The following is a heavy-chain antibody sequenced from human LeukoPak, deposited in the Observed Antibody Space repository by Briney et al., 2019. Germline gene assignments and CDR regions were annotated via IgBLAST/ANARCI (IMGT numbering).Heavy chain of an antibody. CDR2: IYTSGST. CDR3: ARHRPPYYYRSLGPVDY. J-gene: IGHJ4*02. D-gene: IGHD3-10*01. CDR1: GGSISSGSYY. V-gene: IGHV4-61*02. Sequence: SETLSLTCTVSGGSISSGSYYWNWIRQPAGKGLEWIGRIYTSGSTTYNPSLKSRVTISVDTSKNQFSLKLSSVTAADTAVYHCARHRPPYYYRSLGPVDYWGQGTLVTVSS.